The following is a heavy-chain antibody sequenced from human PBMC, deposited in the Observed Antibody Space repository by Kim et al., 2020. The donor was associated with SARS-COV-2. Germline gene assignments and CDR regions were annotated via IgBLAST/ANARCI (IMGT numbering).Heavy chain of an antibody. Sequence: YYAASVKGRFTISRDNAKNSLYLQMNSLRAEDTAVYYCARLGSAGNWFDPWGQGTLVTVSS. J-gene: IGHJ5*02. D-gene: IGHD6-13*01. V-gene: IGHV3-48*03. CDR3: ARLGSAGNWFDP.